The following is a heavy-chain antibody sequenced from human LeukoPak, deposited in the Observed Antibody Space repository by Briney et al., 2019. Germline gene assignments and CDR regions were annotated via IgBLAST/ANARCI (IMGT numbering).Heavy chain of an antibody. CDR3: AKDPSTFLTTGWYFDL. CDR2: ISDSGSRT. V-gene: IGHV3-23*01. CDR1: GFSFSSYA. Sequence: PGGSLRLSCATSGFSFSSYAMSWVRQAPGKGLEWVSAISDSGSRTHYADSVRGRFTISRDNPKSTLYLQMRSLRVVDTAIYYCAKDPSTFLTTGWYFDLWGRGTLVTVSS. J-gene: IGHJ2*01. D-gene: IGHD4-17*01.